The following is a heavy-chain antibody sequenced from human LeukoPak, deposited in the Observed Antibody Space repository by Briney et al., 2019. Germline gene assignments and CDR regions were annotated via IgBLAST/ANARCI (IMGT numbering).Heavy chain of an antibody. CDR2: INWNGWCT. CDR1: GFTFKDYG. J-gene: IGHJ6*02. CDR3: AKNLRAKNTYILFGLDV. Sequence: GGSLGLSCSATGFTFKDYGMHWVRPPPGKGLEWVSGINWNGWCTEYADSVKGRFNISRDNAKNSLYLQMNSLRTEDTALYYCAKNLRAKNTYILFGLDVWGQGTTVTVSS. D-gene: IGHD1-26*01. V-gene: IGHV3-9*01.